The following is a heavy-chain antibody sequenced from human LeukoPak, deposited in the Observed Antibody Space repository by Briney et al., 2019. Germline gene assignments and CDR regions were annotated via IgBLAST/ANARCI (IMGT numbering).Heavy chain of an antibody. CDR2: IYYSGST. Sequence: SETLSLTCTVSGGSISSSSYYWGWIRQPPGKGLEWIGSIYYSGSTYYNPSLKSRVTISVDTSKNQFSLNLSSVTAADTAVYYCARVGSGSYYLAGFDIWGQGTMVTVSS. CDR1: GGSISSSSYY. CDR3: ARVGSGSYYLAGFDI. V-gene: IGHV4-39*07. D-gene: IGHD3-10*01. J-gene: IGHJ3*02.